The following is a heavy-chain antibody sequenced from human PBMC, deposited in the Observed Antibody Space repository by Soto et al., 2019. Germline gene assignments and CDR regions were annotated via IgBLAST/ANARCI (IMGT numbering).Heavy chain of an antibody. CDR1: GFTFSSYS. J-gene: IGHJ3*02. CDR2: ISSSSSTI. CDR3: SRLDPPDTALRFDAFDI. D-gene: IGHD5-18*01. Sequence: EVQLVESGGGLVQPGGALRLSCAASGFTFSSYSMNWVRQAPGKGLEWVSYISSSSSTIYYADSVKGRFTISRDNAKNSLYLQMNSLRDEDTAVYYCSRLDPPDTALRFDAFDIWGQGTMVTVSS. V-gene: IGHV3-48*02.